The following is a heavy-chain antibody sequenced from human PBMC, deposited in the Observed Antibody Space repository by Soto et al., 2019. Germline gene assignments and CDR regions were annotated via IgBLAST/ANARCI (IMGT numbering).Heavy chain of an antibody. CDR1: GGSFSGYY. Sequence: QVQLQQWGAGLLKPSETLSLTCAVYGGSFSGYYWSWIRQPPGKGLEWIGEINHSGSTNYNPSLKSRVTISVDTSKNQSSRKLSSVTAADTAVYYCARAQEGVDYWGQGTLVTVSS. J-gene: IGHJ4*02. CDR2: INHSGST. CDR3: ARAQEGVDY. V-gene: IGHV4-34*01.